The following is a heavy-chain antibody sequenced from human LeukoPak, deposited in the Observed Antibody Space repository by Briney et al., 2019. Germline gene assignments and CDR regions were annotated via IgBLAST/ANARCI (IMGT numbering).Heavy chain of an antibody. D-gene: IGHD2-21*02. Sequence: SETLSLTCAVYGGSFSGYYWSWIRQPPGKGLEWIGEINHSGSTNYNPSLKSRVTISVDTSKNQFSLKLSSVTAADTAVYYCARDIVVVTARDAFDIWGQGTMVTVSS. CDR3: ARDIVVVTARDAFDI. V-gene: IGHV4-34*01. CDR1: GGSFSGYY. J-gene: IGHJ3*02. CDR2: INHSGST.